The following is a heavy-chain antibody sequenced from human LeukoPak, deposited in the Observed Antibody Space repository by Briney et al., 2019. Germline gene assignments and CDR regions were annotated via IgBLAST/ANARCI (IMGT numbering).Heavy chain of an antibody. CDR1: GFTFSNYW. V-gene: IGHV3-7*04. CDR3: ARDYSSGRDF. Sequence: GGSLRVSCAASGFTFSNYWMSWVRQAPGKGLEWVATINQDGSDQYYVDSVKGRFTISRDNAKNSLDLQMNSLRAEDTAVYYCARDYSSGRDFWGQGTLVTVSS. J-gene: IGHJ4*02. CDR2: INQDGSDQ. D-gene: IGHD3-22*01.